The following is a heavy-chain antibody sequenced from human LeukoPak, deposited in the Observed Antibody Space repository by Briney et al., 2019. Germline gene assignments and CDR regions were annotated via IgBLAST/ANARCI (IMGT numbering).Heavy chain of an antibody. J-gene: IGHJ4*02. CDR3: ARDYADYVGYFYFDY. CDR2: ISGGGETT. CDR1: GFTFNNYA. V-gene: IGHV3-23*01. D-gene: IGHD4-17*01. Sequence: GGSLRLSCAASGFTFNNYAMNWVRQAPGKGLEWVSSISGGGETTYYADSAEGWFTISRHNSQNTLYLQMNSLRAEDTAVYYCARDYADYVGYFYFDYWGQGTLVTVSS.